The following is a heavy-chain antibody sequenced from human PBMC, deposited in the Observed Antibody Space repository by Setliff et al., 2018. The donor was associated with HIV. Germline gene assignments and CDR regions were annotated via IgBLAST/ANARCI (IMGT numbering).Heavy chain of an antibody. V-gene: IGHV1-69*05. CDR1: GGPFTSSS. CDR2: IIPISGTA. J-gene: IGHJ4*02. D-gene: IGHD6-19*01. Sequence: SVKVSCKASGGPFTSSSIGWVRQAPGQGLEWMGGIIPISGTANYAQKFQGRVTMTRDTSTSTVYMELSSLRSEDTAVYYCARTSLSGWYYFDYWGQGTLVTVSS. CDR3: ARTSLSGWYYFDY.